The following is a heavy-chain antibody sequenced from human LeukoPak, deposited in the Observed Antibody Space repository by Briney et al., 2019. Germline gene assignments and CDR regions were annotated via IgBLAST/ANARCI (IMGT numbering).Heavy chain of an antibody. V-gene: IGHV3-30*04. D-gene: IGHD3-22*01. CDR1: GFIFNNNA. CDR3: ARGAYYYED. Sequence: PGGSLRLSCAASGFIFNNNAIHWVRQAPGKGLEWVAVISFDGRDKHHADSVKGRFTISRDNSKNTLYLQMSSLRVEDTAVYYCARGAYYYEDWGQGTLVTVSS. CDR2: ISFDGRDK. J-gene: IGHJ4*02.